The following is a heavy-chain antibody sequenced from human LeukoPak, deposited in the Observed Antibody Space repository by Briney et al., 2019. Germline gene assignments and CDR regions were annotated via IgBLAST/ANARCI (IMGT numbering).Heavy chain of an antibody. CDR1: GLTFSNYA. J-gene: IGHJ4*01. Sequence: GGSLRLSCAASGLTFSNYAMNWVRQAPGKGLEWVSTLSGSGITTYYADSVKGRFTISRDNSKNTLYLQMNRLRAEDTAVYYCAKGIYSSGWSYFDYWGHGTLVTVSS. CDR3: AKGIYSSGWSYFDY. D-gene: IGHD6-19*01. CDR2: LSGSGITT. V-gene: IGHV3-23*01.